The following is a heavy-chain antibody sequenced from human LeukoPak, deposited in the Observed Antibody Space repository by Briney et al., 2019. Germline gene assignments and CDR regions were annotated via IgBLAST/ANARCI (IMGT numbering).Heavy chain of an antibody. D-gene: IGHD3-22*01. V-gene: IGHV4-38-2*02. CDR3: ARRGPRDSSGPNYFDY. CDR2: LYHSGST. Sequence: PSETLSLTCSVSGYSISSGYYWGWIRQPPGKGLEWIGSLYHSGSTYYNPSLKSRVTISVETSKNQFSLKLNSETAADTAVYYCARRGPRDSSGPNYFDYWGQGTLVTVSS. CDR1: GYSISSGYY. J-gene: IGHJ4*02.